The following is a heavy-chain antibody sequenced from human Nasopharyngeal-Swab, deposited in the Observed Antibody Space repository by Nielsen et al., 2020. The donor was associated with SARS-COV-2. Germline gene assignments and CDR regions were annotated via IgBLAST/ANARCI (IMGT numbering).Heavy chain of an antibody. CDR3: ARPRGGWAFDI. Sequence: GGSLRLSCAASGFTFSDYYMSWIRQAPGKGPEWVSYISTSGSTISFADSVKGRFTISRDNAKNSLYLQMNSLRAEDTAVYYCARPRGGWAFDIWGQGTMVTVSS. D-gene: IGHD3-16*01. V-gene: IGHV3-11*01. CDR2: ISTSGSTI. CDR1: GFTFSDYY. J-gene: IGHJ3*02.